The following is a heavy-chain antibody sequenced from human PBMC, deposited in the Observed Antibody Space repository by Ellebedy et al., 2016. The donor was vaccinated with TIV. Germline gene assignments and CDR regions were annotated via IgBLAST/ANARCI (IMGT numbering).Heavy chain of an antibody. Sequence: PGGSLRLSFAASGFTFGSYWMHRVCQATGKGLVWVSRINSDGSSTTYADSVKGRFTISRDNAKNTMYLQMNSLRAEDTAVYYCARATAGFDYWGQGTLVTVSS. D-gene: IGHD1-1*01. CDR1: GFTFGSYW. V-gene: IGHV3-74*01. CDR2: INSDGSST. J-gene: IGHJ4*01. CDR3: ARATAGFDY.